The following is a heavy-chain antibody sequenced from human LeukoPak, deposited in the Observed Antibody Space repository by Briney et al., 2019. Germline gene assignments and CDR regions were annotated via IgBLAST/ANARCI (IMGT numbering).Heavy chain of an antibody. Sequence: GGSLRLSCAASGFTVRSNYMSWVRQAPGKGLEWVSVIYSSGSTYHADSVKGRFTISRDNSKNTLFLQMNSLRAEDTAVYYCARERGHSGYALYWGQGTLVTVSS. V-gene: IGHV3-66*01. CDR3: ARERGHSGYALY. CDR1: GFTVRSNY. CDR2: IYSSGST. D-gene: IGHD5-12*01. J-gene: IGHJ4*02.